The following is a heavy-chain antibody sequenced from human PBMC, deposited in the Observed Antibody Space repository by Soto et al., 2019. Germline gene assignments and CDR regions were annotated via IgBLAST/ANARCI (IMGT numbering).Heavy chain of an antibody. CDR1: GFSFSTYA. Sequence: PGGSLRLSCAASGFSFSTYAMTWVRQAPGKGLEWVSAISASGGDTYYADSVKGRSTISRDNSQNTLFLQMKNLRADDTAVYYCVKEIRIFGVVVFDYRGQGTPVT. V-gene: IGHV3-23*01. J-gene: IGHJ4*02. D-gene: IGHD3-3*01. CDR2: ISASGGDT. CDR3: VKEIRIFGVVVFDY.